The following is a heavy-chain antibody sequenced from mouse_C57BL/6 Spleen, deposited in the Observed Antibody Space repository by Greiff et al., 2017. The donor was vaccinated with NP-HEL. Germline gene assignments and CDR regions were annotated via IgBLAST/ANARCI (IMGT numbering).Heavy chain of an antibody. V-gene: IGHV1-64*01. Sequence: VQLQQPGAELVKPGASVKLSCKASGYTFTSYRMHWVKQRPGQGLEWIGMIHPNSGSTNYNEKFKSKATLTVDKSASTAYMQLSSLTSEDSAVYYCARHAQATGAMDYWGQGTSVTVSS. CDR1: GYTFTSYR. D-gene: IGHD3-2*02. CDR2: IHPNSGST. CDR3: ARHAQATGAMDY. J-gene: IGHJ4*01.